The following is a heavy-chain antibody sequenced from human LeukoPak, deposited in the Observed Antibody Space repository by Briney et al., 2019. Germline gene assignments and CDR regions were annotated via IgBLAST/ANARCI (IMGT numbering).Heavy chain of an antibody. CDR3: ATGELLLGGGWFDP. J-gene: IGHJ5*02. CDR2: INHSGST. V-gene: IGHV4-34*01. CDR1: GGSFSGYY. D-gene: IGHD2-15*01. Sequence: PSETLSLTCAVYGGSFSGYYWSWIRQPPGKGLEWIGEINHSGSTNYNPSLKSRVTISVDTSKNQFSLKLSSVTAADTAVYYCATGELLLGGGWFDPWGQGTLVTVSS.